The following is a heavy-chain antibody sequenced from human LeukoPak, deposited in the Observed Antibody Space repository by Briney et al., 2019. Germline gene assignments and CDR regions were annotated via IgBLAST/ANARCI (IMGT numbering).Heavy chain of an antibody. D-gene: IGHD3-3*01. CDR2: INPRGGST. CDR3: ARGLRYYDFWSGLAHYGMDV. CDR1: GYTFTSYY. V-gene: IGHV1-46*01. J-gene: IGHJ6*02. Sequence: GASVKVSCKASGYTFTSYYMHWVRQAPGQGLEWLGIINPRGGSTSYAQKFQGRVTMTRDTSTSTVNMELSSLRSEDTAVYYCARGLRYYDFWSGLAHYGMDVWGQGTTVTVSS.